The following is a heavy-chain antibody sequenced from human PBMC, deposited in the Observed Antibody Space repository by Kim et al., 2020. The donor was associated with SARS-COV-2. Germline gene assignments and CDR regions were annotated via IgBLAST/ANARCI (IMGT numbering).Heavy chain of an antibody. V-gene: IGHV3-21*01. D-gene: IGHD4-17*01. CDR3: ATHMTTVTANWFDP. Sequence: GGSLRLSCAASGFTFSSYNMNWVRQAPGKGLEWVSSISSSSSYIYYADSVKGRFTISRDNAKNSLYLQMNSLRVEDTAVYYCATHMTTVTANWFDPWGQGTLVTVSS. CDR1: GFTFSSYN. J-gene: IGHJ5*02. CDR2: ISSSSSYI.